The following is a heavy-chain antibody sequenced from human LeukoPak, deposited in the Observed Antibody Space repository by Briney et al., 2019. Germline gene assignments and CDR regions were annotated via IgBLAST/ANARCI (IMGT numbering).Heavy chain of an antibody. J-gene: IGHJ4*02. V-gene: IGHV1-2*02. Sequence: GASVKLSCKASGYTFTSYYMHWVRQAPGQGLEWMGSINPNSGGTNYAQNVQGRVTITRDTSINTAYMEVSRLRSDDTAVYYCAREFRDYGDYGGGYWGQGTLVSVSS. CDR3: AREFRDYGDYGGGY. CDR1: GYTFTSYY. CDR2: INPNSGGT. D-gene: IGHD4-17*01.